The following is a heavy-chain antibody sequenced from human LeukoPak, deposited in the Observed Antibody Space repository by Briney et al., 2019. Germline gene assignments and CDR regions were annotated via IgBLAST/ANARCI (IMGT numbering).Heavy chain of an antibody. CDR3: AGYQLLPTDYYYYYMDV. V-gene: IGHV1-69*06. CDR1: GGTFSSYA. Sequence: SVKVSCKASGGTFSSYAISWVRQAPGQGLEWMGGIIPIFGTANYAQKFQGRVTITADKSTSTAYMELSSLRSEDTAVYYCAGYQLLPTDYYYYYMDVWGKGTTVTVSS. CDR2: IIPIFGTA. D-gene: IGHD2-2*01. J-gene: IGHJ6*03.